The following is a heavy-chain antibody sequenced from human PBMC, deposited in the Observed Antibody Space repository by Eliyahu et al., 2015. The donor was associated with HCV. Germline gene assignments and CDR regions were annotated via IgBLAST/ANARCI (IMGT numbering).Heavy chain of an antibody. CDR3: ARFPFITTLGLTLRHYYMDV. CDR1: GGSISSSGYY. J-gene: IGHJ6*03. Sequence: QLQLQESGPGLVKPSETLSLTCTVSGGSISSSGYYWGWIRQPPGKGLEWVANIHYTGGTHYNPSLKSRVAISVDTSMNQFSLKLSSVTAADTAVYYCARFPFITTLGLTLRHYYMDVWGKGTTVTVSS. V-gene: IGHV4-39*01. D-gene: IGHD3-3*01. CDR2: IHYTGGT.